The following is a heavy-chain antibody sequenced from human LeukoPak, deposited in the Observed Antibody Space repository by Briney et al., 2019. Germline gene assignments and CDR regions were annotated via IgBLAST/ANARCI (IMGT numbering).Heavy chain of an antibody. CDR2: ISSSSSYI. Sequence: GGSLRLSCAASGFTFSSYSMNWVRQAPGKGLEWVSSISSSSSYIYYADSVKGRFTISRDNAKNSLYLQMNSLRAEDTAVYYCVRDLRVVPAAIIPGYYYGMDVWGQGTTVTVSS. CDR1: GFTFSSYS. D-gene: IGHD2-2*02. J-gene: IGHJ6*02. V-gene: IGHV3-21*01. CDR3: VRDLRVVPAAIIPGYYYGMDV.